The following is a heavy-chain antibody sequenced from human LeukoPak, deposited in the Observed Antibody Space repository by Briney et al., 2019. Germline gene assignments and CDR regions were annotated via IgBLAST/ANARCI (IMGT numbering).Heavy chain of an antibody. CDR1: GGSISSYY. CDR3: ASGRDGYNYEI. CDR2: VYYSGST. V-gene: IGHV4-59*01. Sequence: SETLSLTCTVSGGSISSYYWSWIRQPPGKGLEWIGYVYYSGSTNYNPSLKSRVTISVDTSKNQFSLKLSSVTAADTAVYYCASGRDGYNYEIWGQGTLVTVSS. J-gene: IGHJ4*02. D-gene: IGHD5-24*01.